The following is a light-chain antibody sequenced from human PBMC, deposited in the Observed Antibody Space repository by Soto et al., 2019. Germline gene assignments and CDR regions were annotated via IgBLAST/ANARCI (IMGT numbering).Light chain of an antibody. V-gene: IGKV1-5*01. J-gene: IGKJ4*01. Sequence: DIQMTQSPSTLSASIGDRITITCRASQSISSWLAWYQQKPGKAPKLLIYDASTLESGVPSRFSGSGSGTEFTLTISSLQPDDFATYYCQQYHRYSTFGGGTKVDIK. CDR1: QSISSW. CDR3: QQYHRYST. CDR2: DAS.